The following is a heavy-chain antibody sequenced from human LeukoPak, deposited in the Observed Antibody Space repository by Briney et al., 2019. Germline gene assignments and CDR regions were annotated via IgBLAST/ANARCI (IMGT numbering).Heavy chain of an antibody. CDR2: ISGSGCSP. CDR1: GFTFSSYA. CDR3: AKDSRYSSSSSFYYGTDV. J-gene: IGHJ6*02. D-gene: IGHD6-6*01. Sequence: WGSLRLSCAASGFTFSSYAMSWVRLAPGKGVDWVSCISGSGCSPYYPDSVKGRFTISRNNSKKPLTLQMNSLRAEDTAVYYCAKDSRYSSSSSFYYGTDVGGQGTTVTVSS. V-gene: IGHV3-23*01.